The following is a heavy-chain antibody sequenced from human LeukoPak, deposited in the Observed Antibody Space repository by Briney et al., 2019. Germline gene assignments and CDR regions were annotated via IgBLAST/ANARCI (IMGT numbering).Heavy chain of an antibody. J-gene: IGHJ4*02. V-gene: IGHV3-7*01. CDR3: AAGGNSDY. CDR2: IKEDGSEK. Sequence: PGGSLRLSCAASGITFSSYWMSWDRQAPGKGLEWVANIKEDGSEKYYVDSVKGRFTISRDNAKNSLYLQMNSLRAEDTAVYYCAAGGNSDYWGQGTLVTVSS. D-gene: IGHD4-23*01. CDR1: GITFSSYW.